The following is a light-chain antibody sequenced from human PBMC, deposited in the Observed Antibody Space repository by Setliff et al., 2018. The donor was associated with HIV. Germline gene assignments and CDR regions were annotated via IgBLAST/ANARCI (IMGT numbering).Light chain of an antibody. CDR1: SSDVGGYNY. Sequence: QSALTQPASVSGSPGQSITISCTGTSSDVGGYNYVSWYQQHPGKAPKVMIYEVGNRPSGVSNRFSGSKSGNTASLTISGLQAEDKADYHCTSYTSSYTLVFGTGTKVTVL. CDR2: EVG. V-gene: IGLV2-14*01. CDR3: TSYTSSYTLV. J-gene: IGLJ1*01.